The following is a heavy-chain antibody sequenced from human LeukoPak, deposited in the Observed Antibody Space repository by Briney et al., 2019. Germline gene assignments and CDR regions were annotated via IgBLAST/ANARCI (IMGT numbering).Heavy chain of an antibody. V-gene: IGHV1-2*02. Sequence: ASVKVSCKASGYTFTGYYMHWVRQAPGQGLEWMGWINPNSGGTNYAQKFQGRVTMTRDTSISTAYMELSRLRSDDTAVYYCARDKYRGYDYSIFVYWGQGTLVTVSS. CDR3: ARDKYRGYDYSIFVY. J-gene: IGHJ4*02. CDR1: GYTFTGYY. D-gene: IGHD5-12*01. CDR2: INPNSGGT.